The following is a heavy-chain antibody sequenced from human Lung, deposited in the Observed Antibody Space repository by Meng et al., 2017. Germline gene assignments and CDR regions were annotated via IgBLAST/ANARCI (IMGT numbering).Heavy chain of an antibody. CDR1: GGSFSDYY. Sequence: QGPLQQWRAGLLKPSATLSLTCVVSGGSFSDYYWSWIRQPPGKGLEWIGEINHSGSTNYNPSLESRATISVDTSQNNLSLKLSSVTAADSAVYYCARGPTTMAHDFDYWGQGTLVTVSS. J-gene: IGHJ4*02. CDR3: ARGPTTMAHDFDY. CDR2: INHSGST. D-gene: IGHD4-11*01. V-gene: IGHV4-34*01.